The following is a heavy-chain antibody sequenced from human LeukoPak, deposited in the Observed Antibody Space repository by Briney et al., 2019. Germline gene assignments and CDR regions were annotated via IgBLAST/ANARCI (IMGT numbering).Heavy chain of an antibody. D-gene: IGHD5-18*01. Sequence: SETLSLTCTVSGGSISSYYWSWVRQPPGKGLEWTGYVSYSGSTDYNPSLKSRVIISIDTSKNQFSLRLGSVTAADTAVYYRARENDRYGRIDYWGQGTQVTVSS. J-gene: IGHJ4*02. CDR3: ARENDRYGRIDY. CDR2: VSYSGST. CDR1: GGSISSYY. V-gene: IGHV4-59*01.